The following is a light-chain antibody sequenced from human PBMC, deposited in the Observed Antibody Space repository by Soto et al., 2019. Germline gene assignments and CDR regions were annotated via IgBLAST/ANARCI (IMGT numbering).Light chain of an antibody. V-gene: IGKV1-5*03. CDR2: KAS. Sequence: DIQMTQSPSTLSASVGDRVTITCRASQSISSWLAWYQQKPGKAPNLLIYKASTLQSGVPSRFSGGGSGTEFTLTVSRLQPDDFAIYYCQQYNDYPWTFGQGTKVEI. CDR3: QQYNDYPWT. CDR1: QSISSW. J-gene: IGKJ1*01.